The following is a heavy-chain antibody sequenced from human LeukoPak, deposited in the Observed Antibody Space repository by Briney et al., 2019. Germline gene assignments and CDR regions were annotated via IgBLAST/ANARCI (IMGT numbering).Heavy chain of an antibody. J-gene: IGHJ6*02. D-gene: IGHD3-3*01. CDR1: GFTFSSYG. CDR3: ARDLERDFWSGYHPAYGMDV. V-gene: IGHV3-33*01. CDR2: IWYDGSNK. Sequence: GGSLRLSCAASGFTFSSYGMHWVRQAPGKGLEWVAVIWYDGSNKYYADSVKGRFTISRDNSKNTLYLQMSSLRAEDTAVYYCARDLERDFWSGYHPAYGMDVWGQGTTVTVSS.